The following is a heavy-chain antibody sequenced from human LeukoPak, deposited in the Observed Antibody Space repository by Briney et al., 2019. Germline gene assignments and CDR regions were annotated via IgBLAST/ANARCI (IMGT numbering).Heavy chain of an antibody. CDR3: ARDSLSVLLWFGELFVSGHFDY. Sequence: ASVKVSCKASGYTFTSYYMHWVRQAPGQRLEWMGWINAGNGNTKYSQKFQGRVTITRDTSASTAYMELSSLRSEDTAVYYCARDSLSVLLWFGELFVSGHFDYWGQGTLVTVSS. V-gene: IGHV1-3*01. CDR2: INAGNGNT. CDR1: GYTFTSYY. J-gene: IGHJ4*02. D-gene: IGHD3-10*01.